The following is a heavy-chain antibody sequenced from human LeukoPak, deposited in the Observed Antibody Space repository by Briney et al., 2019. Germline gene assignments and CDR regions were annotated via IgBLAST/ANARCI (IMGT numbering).Heavy chain of an antibody. V-gene: IGHV3-7*01. D-gene: IGHD2-21*01. Sequence: GGPLRLSCAASGFTFRRYWMSGVRQAPGKGLEGVANINQDGSEKHYVDRVKGRFTISRDKAKNARYLQMNSLRAEDTAVYYCAKFTRSSGDCLWGQGILVTVSS. CDR1: GFTFRRYW. CDR3: AKFTRSSGDCL. J-gene: IGHJ4*02. CDR2: INQDGSEK.